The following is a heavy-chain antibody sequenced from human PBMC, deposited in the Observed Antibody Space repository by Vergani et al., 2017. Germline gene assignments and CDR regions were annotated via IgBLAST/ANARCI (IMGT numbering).Heavy chain of an antibody. D-gene: IGHD3-9*01. Sequence: EVQLVQSGAEVKKPGESLKISCKGSGYSFTSYWIGWVRQMPGKGLEWMGIIYPGDSDTRYSPSFQGQVTISADKSISTAYLQWSSLKASDTAMYYCARHSLGVTYYDILTGYSSFDYWGQGTLVTVSS. CDR2: IYPGDSDT. J-gene: IGHJ4*02. V-gene: IGHV5-51*01. CDR3: ARHSLGVTYYDILTGYSSFDY. CDR1: GYSFTSYW.